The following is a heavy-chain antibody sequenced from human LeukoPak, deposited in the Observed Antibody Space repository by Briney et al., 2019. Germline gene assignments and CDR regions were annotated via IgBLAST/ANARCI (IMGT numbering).Heavy chain of an antibody. J-gene: IGHJ4*02. CDR2: IYYSGST. D-gene: IGHD2-15*01. V-gene: IGHV4-59*08. CDR1: GGSISSYY. CDR3: ARHCRGSSSCYSY. Sequence: SETLSLTCTVSGGSISSYYWSWIRQPPGKGLEWIGYIYYSGSTNYNPSLKSRVTISVDTSKNQFSLKLSSVAAADTAVYYCARHCRGSSSCYSYWGQGTLVTVSS.